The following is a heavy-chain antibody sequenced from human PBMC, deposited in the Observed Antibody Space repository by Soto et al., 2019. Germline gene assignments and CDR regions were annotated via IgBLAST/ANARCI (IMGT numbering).Heavy chain of an antibody. CDR2: ISAYNGNT. Sequence: VXSVKVSCKASGYTFTSYGISLVRQAPGQGLECMGWISAYNGNTNYAQKLQGRVTMTTDTSTSTAYMELRSLRSDDTAVYYCARAVGGCNNGVCSYYFDDWGQGTLVTVSS. CDR3: ARAVGGCNNGVCSYYFDD. J-gene: IGHJ4*02. D-gene: IGHD2-8*01. CDR1: GYTFTSYG. V-gene: IGHV1-18*01.